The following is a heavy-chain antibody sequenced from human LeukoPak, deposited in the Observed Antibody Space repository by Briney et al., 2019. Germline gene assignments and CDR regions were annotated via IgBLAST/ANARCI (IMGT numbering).Heavy chain of an antibody. V-gene: IGHV3-30*03. CDR3: ARDLVRTDSGYDSGPVGY. Sequence: PGGSLRLSCAASGFTFSSYAMSWVRQAPGKGLEWVAVISYDGSNKYYADSVKGRFTISRDNSKNTLYLQMNSLRGEDTALYYCARDLVRTDSGYDSGPVGYWGQGTLVTVSS. J-gene: IGHJ4*02. CDR2: ISYDGSNK. CDR1: GFTFSSYA. D-gene: IGHD5-12*01.